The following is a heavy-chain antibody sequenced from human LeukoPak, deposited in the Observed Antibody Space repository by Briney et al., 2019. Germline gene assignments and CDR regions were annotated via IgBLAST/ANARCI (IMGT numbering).Heavy chain of an antibody. CDR2: ISAYNGNT. J-gene: IGHJ4*02. Sequence: ASVKVSCKASGYTFSSYGISWVRQGPGQGLEWVGLISAYNGNTNYAQKLQGRVTMTTDTSTSTAYMELRSLRSDDTAVYYCARDKVRMVGATRSFDYWGQGTLVTVSS. V-gene: IGHV1-18*01. CDR3: ARDKVRMVGATRSFDY. D-gene: IGHD1-26*01. CDR1: GYTFSSYG.